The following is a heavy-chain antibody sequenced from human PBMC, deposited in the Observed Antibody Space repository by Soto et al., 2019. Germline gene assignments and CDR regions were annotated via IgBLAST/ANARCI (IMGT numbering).Heavy chain of an antibody. CDR3: ARAIAGTTVDP. CDR2: IYYRGST. V-gene: IGHV4-39*07. CDR1: GGSISSSSYY. D-gene: IGHD1-7*01. J-gene: IGHJ5*02. Sequence: PSETLSLTCTVSGGSISSSSYYWGWIRQPPGKGLEWIGSIYYRGSTNYNPSLKSRVTISVDTSKNQFSLKLSSVTAADTAVYYCARAIAGTTVDPWGQGTLVTVSS.